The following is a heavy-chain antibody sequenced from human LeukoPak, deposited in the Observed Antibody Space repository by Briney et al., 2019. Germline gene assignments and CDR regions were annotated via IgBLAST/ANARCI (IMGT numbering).Heavy chain of an antibody. D-gene: IGHD2-15*01. CDR2: ISGGGSYI. CDR1: GFTFSTYS. CDR3: ARVSCSSGNCCFDS. J-gene: IGHJ4*02. Sequence: GGSQRLPCAASGFTFSTYSINWVRQARGKGLEGVSSISGGGSYIYYEDSLKGRVTISRDNAKNSLYLQMNSLRAEDTAVYYCARVSCSSGNCCFDSWGQGTLVTVSS. V-gene: IGHV3-21*01.